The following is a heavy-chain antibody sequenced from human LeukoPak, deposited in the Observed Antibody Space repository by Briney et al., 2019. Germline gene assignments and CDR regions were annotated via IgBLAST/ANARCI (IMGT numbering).Heavy chain of an antibody. J-gene: IGHJ4*02. CDR1: GGSISSSNW. D-gene: IGHD3-3*01. CDR3: ARDGNYDFWSGYFDY. V-gene: IGHV4-4*02. Sequence: SETLSRTCAVSGGSISSSNWWSWVRQPPGKGLEWIGEIYHSGSTNYNPSLKSRVTISVDKSKNQFSLKLSSVTAADTAMYYCARDGNYDFWSGYFDYWGQGTLVTVSS. CDR2: IYHSGST.